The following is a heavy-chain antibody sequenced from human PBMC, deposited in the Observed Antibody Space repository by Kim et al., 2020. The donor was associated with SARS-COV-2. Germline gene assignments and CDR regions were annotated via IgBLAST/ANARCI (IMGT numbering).Heavy chain of an antibody. Sequence: SETLSLTCTVSGGSISSYYWSWIRQPPGKGLEWIGYIYYSGSTNYNPSLKSRVTISVDTSKNQFSLKLSSVTAADTAVYYCARALRAPSYFDYWAQGTLV. V-gene: IGHV4-59*13. CDR3: ARALRAPSYFDY. CDR2: IYYSGST. J-gene: IGHJ4*02. CDR1: GGSISSYY.